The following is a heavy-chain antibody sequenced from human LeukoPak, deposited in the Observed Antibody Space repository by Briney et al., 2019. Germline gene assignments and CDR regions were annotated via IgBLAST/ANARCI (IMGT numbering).Heavy chain of an antibody. CDR2: IKSDGSEK. CDR3: ARISRYGLDY. D-gene: IGHD3-16*01. CDR1: GFTFSGHW. Sequence: GGSLRLSCAASGFTFSGHWMSWVRQAPGKGLEWVANIKSDGSEKYYVDSVKGRFTIPRDNAKNSLYLQMNSLRPEDTAVYYCARISRYGLDYWGQGTLVTVSS. V-gene: IGHV3-7*04. J-gene: IGHJ4*02.